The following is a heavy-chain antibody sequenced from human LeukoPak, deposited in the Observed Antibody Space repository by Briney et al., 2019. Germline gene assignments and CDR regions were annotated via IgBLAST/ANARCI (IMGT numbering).Heavy chain of an antibody. CDR2: IKSKTDGGTT. J-gene: IGHJ4*02. CDR3: ITDFGQWLVLEGDHKATRIDY. V-gene: IGHV3-15*01. Sequence: GGSLRLSCAASGFTVSNAWMSWVRQAPGKGLEWVGRIKSKTDGGTTDYAAPVKGRFTISREDSKNTLYLQMNSLKTEDTAVYYCITDFGQWLVLEGDHKATRIDYWGQGTLVTVSS. CDR1: GFTVSNAW. D-gene: IGHD6-19*01.